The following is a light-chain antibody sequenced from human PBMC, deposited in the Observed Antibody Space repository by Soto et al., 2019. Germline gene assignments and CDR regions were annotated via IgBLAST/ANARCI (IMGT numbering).Light chain of an antibody. CDR3: CSYAGSYTHYV. J-gene: IGLJ1*01. Sequence: QSALTQPRSVSGSPGQSVTISCTGTSSDVGGYNYVSWYQQYPGKAPKVMIYAVTKRPSGVPDRISGSKSGNTASLTISGLQAEDEADYYCCSYAGSYTHYVFGTGTKVPS. CDR1: SSDVGGYNY. CDR2: AVT. V-gene: IGLV2-11*01.